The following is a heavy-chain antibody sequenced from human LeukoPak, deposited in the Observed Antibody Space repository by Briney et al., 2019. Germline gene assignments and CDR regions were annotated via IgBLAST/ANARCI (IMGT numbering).Heavy chain of an antibody. CDR2: ISSSSSYI. Sequence: PGGSLRLSCAASGFTFSSYSMNWVRQAPGEGLEWVSSISSSSSYIYYADSVKGRLTISRDNAKNSLYLQMNSLRAEDTAVYYCARDPVAGNYWGQGTLVTVSS. V-gene: IGHV3-21*01. D-gene: IGHD6-19*01. CDR3: ARDPVAGNY. CDR1: GFTFSSYS. J-gene: IGHJ4*02.